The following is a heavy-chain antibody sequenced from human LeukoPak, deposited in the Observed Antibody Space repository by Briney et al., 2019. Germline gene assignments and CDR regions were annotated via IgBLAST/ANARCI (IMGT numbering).Heavy chain of an antibody. Sequence: PSETLSLTCTVSGGSISSYYWSWIRQPPGKGLEWIGYIYYSGSTNYNPSLKSRVTISVDTSKNQFSLKLSSVTAADTAVYYCAREVLAAAGTYDYWGQGTLVTVSS. CDR2: IYYSGST. CDR1: GGSISSYY. V-gene: IGHV4-59*01. J-gene: IGHJ4*02. CDR3: AREVLAAAGTYDY. D-gene: IGHD6-13*01.